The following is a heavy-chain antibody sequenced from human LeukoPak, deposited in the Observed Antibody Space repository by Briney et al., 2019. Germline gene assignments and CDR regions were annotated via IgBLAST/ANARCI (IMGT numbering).Heavy chain of an antibody. J-gene: IGHJ5*02. Sequence: GASVKVSCKASGYTYTSYGISWVRQAPGQGLEWMGWISAYNGNTNYAQKLQGRVTMTTDTSTSTAYMELRSLRSDDTAVYYCARDLYYDSRGASNWFDPWGQGTLVTVSS. CDR2: ISAYNGNT. D-gene: IGHD3-22*01. CDR3: ARDLYYDSRGASNWFDP. CDR1: GYTYTSYG. V-gene: IGHV1-18*01.